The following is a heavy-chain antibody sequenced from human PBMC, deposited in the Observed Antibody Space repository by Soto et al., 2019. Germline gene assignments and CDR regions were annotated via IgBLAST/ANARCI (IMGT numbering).Heavy chain of an antibody. CDR3: ARRHVSNTAMVRSLEDAFDI. V-gene: IGHV1-69*13. Sequence: ASVKVSCKASGGTFSSYAISWVRQAPGQGLEWMGGIIPIFGTANYAQKFQGRVTITADESTSTAYMELSSLRSEDTAVYYCARRHVSNTAMVRSLEDAFDIWGQGTMVTVSS. J-gene: IGHJ3*02. CDR1: GGTFSSYA. D-gene: IGHD5-18*01. CDR2: IIPIFGTA.